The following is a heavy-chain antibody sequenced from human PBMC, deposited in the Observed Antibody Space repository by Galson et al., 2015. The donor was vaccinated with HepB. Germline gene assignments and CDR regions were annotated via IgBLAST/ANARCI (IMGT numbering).Heavy chain of an antibody. J-gene: IGHJ4*02. V-gene: IGHV1-2*04. CDR1: GYTFTGYY. CDR3: ARSHYYDSSGYDY. Sequence: SCKASGYTFTGYYMHWVRQAPGQGLEWMGWINPNSGGTNYAQKFQGWVTMTRDTSISTAYMELSRLRSDDTAVYYCARSHYYDSSGYDYWGQGTLVTVSS. D-gene: IGHD3-22*01. CDR2: INPNSGGT.